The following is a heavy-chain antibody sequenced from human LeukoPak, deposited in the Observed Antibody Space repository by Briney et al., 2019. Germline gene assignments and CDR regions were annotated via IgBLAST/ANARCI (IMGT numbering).Heavy chain of an antibody. CDR3: AKDLTYGEYAGGDAFDI. Sequence: PGGSLRLSCAASGFTFNNYGMSWIRQAPGKGLEWVSVISGSGSTYYADSVKGRFTISRDNSKNTLYLQMNSLRAEDTAVYYCAKDLTYGEYAGGDAFDIWGQGTMVTVSS. V-gene: IGHV3-23*01. CDR2: ISGSGST. CDR1: GFTFNNYG. D-gene: IGHD4-17*01. J-gene: IGHJ3*02.